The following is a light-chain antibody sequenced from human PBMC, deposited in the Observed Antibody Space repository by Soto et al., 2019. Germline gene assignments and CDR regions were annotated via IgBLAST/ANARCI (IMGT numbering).Light chain of an antibody. CDR1: SKDVGGSNF. Sequence: QSVLTQPSSVSDSPGQSITISCTGTSKDVGGSNFVSWDQQHPGKPPILIIYDVANRPSGVSNRFSGSKSGSTASLIISRLQTEDEADYYCVSYTSSTTDVFGTGTRSPS. CDR3: VSYTSSTTDV. V-gene: IGLV2-14*03. J-gene: IGLJ1*01. CDR2: DVA.